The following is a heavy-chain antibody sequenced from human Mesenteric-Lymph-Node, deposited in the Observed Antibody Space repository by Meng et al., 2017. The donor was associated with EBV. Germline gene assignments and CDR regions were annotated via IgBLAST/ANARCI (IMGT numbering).Heavy chain of an antibody. CDR1: GPSISIGIYY. Sequence: LQEACPGLLEHSEPVTLLCTFSGPSISIGIYYWGWIRQPPGKGLEWIGSIYYRGSTYYNPSLRSRVTISVDTSKNHFSLKLSSVTAADTAMYYCVSYDYGNYVSFDSLGQGILVTVSS. D-gene: IGHD4-11*01. J-gene: IGHJ4*02. CDR2: IYYRGST. V-gene: IGHV4-39*01. CDR3: VSYDYGNYVSFDS.